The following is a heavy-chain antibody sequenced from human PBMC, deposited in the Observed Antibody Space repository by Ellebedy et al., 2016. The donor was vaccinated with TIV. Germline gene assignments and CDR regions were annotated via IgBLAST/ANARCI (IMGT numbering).Heavy chain of an antibody. CDR1: GGSISSSSYY. CDR2: IDYSGST. D-gene: IGHD5-18*01. Sequence: MPSETLSLTCTVSGGSISSSSYYWGLFRHPPGKGLEWIESIDYSGSTYYNPSLKSRVTISVDTSKNQFSLKLSSVTAADTAVYYCAGARKGYSYGYYGMDVWGQGTTVTVSS. CDR3: AGARKGYSYGYYGMDV. J-gene: IGHJ6*02. V-gene: IGHV4-39*07.